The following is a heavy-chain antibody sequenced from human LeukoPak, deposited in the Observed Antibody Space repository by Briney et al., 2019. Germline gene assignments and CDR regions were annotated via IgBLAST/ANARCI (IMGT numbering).Heavy chain of an antibody. CDR3: AREHSGDYFHH. D-gene: IGHD4-17*01. V-gene: IGHV4-59*01. CDR2: IYYSGST. CDR1: GGSISSYY. J-gene: IGHJ4*02. Sequence: SETLSLTCTVSGGSISSYYWSWIRQPPGEGLEWIGYIYYSGSTNYNPSLKSRVTISVDTSKNQFSLKLSSVTAADTAVYYCAREHSGDYFHHWGQGTLVTVSS.